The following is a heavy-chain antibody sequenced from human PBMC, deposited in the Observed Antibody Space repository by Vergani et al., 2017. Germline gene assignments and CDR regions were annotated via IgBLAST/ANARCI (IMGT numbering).Heavy chain of an antibody. CDR3: ARQVAVAGPFDY. V-gene: IGHV4-59*08. D-gene: IGHD6-19*01. CDR2: IYYSGST. Sequence: QVQLQESGPGLVKPSETLSLTCTVSGGSISSYYWSWIRQPPGKGLEWIGYIYYSGSTNYNPSLKSRVTISVDTSKNQFSLTVSSVTAADTAVYYCARQVAVAGPFDYWGQGTLVTVSS. J-gene: IGHJ4*02. CDR1: GGSISSYY.